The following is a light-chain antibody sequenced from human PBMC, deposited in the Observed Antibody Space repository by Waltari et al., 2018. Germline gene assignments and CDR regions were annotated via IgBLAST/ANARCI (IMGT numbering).Light chain of an antibody. CDR1: QSISSY. CDR2: AAS. Sequence: DIQMTQSPSSLSASVGDRVTITCRASQSISSYLNWYQQKPGKAPKLLIYAASTLQSGAPASFVGTGSATDFSLTIISLPPQDFATYYCQQTYSTHPTFGHGTKVEIK. CDR3: QQTYSTHPT. J-gene: IGKJ1*01. V-gene: IGKV1-39*01.